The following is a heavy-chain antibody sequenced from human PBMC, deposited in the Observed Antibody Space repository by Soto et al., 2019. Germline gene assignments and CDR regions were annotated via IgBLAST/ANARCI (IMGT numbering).Heavy chain of an antibody. CDR3: ARDGNDGPNYYDSSPRDAFDI. CDR2: IWYDGSNK. J-gene: IGHJ3*02. V-gene: IGHV3-33*01. CDR1: GFTFSSYG. Sequence: HPVGSMRLSCAASGFTFSSYGMHWVRQAPGKGLEWVAVIWYDGSNKYYADSVKGRFTISRDNSKNTLYLQMNSLRAEDTAVYYCARDGNDGPNYYDSSPRDAFDIWGQGTMVTVSS. D-gene: IGHD3-22*01.